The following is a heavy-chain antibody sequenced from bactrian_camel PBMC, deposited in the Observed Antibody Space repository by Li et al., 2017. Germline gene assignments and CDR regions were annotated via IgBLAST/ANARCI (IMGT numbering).Heavy chain of an antibody. CDR1: RYTYSTPY. J-gene: IGHJ4*01. CDR3: TQDRAYWFREGYEH. Sequence: VQLVESGGGSVQAGGSLRFSCEVSRYTYSTPYMGWFRQAPGKEREGVARIRFDTGYTVYADSVKGRFTISRDNAKNTLYLQLNSLKTEDTAMYWCTQDRAYWFREGYEHWGQGTQVTVS. D-gene: IGHD7*01. CDR2: IRFDTGYT. V-gene: IGHV3S68*01.